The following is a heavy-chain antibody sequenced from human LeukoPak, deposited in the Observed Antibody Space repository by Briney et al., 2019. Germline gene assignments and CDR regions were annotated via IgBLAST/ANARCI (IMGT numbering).Heavy chain of an antibody. J-gene: IGHJ5*02. Sequence: KPSETLSLTCAVYGGSFSGYYWSWIRQPPGKGLEWIGEINHSGSTNYNPSLKSRVTISVDTSKNQFSLKLSSVTAADTAVYYCARRTGCSGGSCYFRPNRFDPWGQGTLVTVSS. V-gene: IGHV4-34*01. CDR2: INHSGST. D-gene: IGHD2-15*01. CDR1: GGSFSGYY. CDR3: ARRTGCSGGSCYFRPNRFDP.